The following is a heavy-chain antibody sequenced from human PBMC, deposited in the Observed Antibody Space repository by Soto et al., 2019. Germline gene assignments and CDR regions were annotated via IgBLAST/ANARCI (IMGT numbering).Heavy chain of an antibody. CDR1: GGSFSGYY. Sequence: SETLSLTCAVYGGSFSGYYWSWIRQPPGKGLEWIGEINHSGSTNYNPSLKSRVTISVDTSKNQFSLKLSSVTAAVTAVYYCAGVDCSGGSCFFDYWGQGTLVTVSS. J-gene: IGHJ4*02. V-gene: IGHV4-34*01. D-gene: IGHD2-15*01. CDR2: INHSGST. CDR3: AGVDCSGGSCFFDY.